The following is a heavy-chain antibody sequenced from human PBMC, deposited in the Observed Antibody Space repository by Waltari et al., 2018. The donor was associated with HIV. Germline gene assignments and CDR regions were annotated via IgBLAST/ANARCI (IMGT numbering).Heavy chain of an antibody. CDR1: GFTFSSSW. V-gene: IGHV3-7*01. D-gene: IGHD6-13*01. CDR3: ARRQQLTD. Sequence: EVRLVESGGGLVQPGGSLRLSCAASGFTFSSSWMTWVRQAPGKGLEWVANKKEDGSEIHYVDSVKGRVTISRDNAKNSLYLQMNSLRAEDTAVYYCARRQQLTDWGQGTLVTVSS. J-gene: IGHJ4*02. CDR2: KKEDGSEI.